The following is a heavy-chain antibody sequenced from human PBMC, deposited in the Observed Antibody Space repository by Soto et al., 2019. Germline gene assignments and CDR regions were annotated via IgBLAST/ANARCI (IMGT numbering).Heavy chain of an antibody. CDR3: ARGVLFYYMDV. CDR1: GFTFSSYD. V-gene: IGHV3-13*01. CDR2: IGTAGDT. D-gene: IGHD3-10*01. J-gene: IGHJ6*03. Sequence: GGSLRLSCAASGFTFSSYDMHWVRQATGKGLEWVSAIGTAGDTYYPGSVKGRFTISRENAKNSLYLQMNSLRAGDTAVYYCARGVLFYYMDVWGKGTTVTVSS.